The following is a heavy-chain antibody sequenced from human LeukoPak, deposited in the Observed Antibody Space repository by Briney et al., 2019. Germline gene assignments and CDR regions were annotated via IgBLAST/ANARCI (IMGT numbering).Heavy chain of an antibody. Sequence: PGGSLRLSCAASGFTFSSYWMSWVRQAPGKGLEWVANIKEDGSERYYVDSVKGPFTISRDHAKNSLYLQMNSLRAEDTAVYYCARAHSSSFDYWGQGTLVTVSS. D-gene: IGHD6-6*01. CDR2: IKEDGSER. J-gene: IGHJ4*02. CDR3: ARAHSSSFDY. V-gene: IGHV3-7*01. CDR1: GFTFSSYW.